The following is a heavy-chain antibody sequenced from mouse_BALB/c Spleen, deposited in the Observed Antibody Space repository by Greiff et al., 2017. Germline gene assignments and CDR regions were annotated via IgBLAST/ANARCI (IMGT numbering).Heavy chain of an antibody. V-gene: IGHV3-6*02. CDR2: ISYDGSN. D-gene: IGHD1-2*01. CDR3: ARARDLLRPFAY. J-gene: IGHJ3*01. CDR1: GYSITSGYY. Sequence: EVKVEESGPGLVKPSQSLSLTCSVTGYSITSGYYWNWIRQFPGNKLEWMGYISYDGSNNYNPSLKNRISITRDTSKNQFFLKLNSVTTEDTASYYCARARDLLRPFAYWGQGTLVTVSA.